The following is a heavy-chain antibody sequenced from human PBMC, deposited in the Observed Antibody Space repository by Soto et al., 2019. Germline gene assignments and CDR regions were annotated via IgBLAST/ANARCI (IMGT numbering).Heavy chain of an antibody. CDR1: GYTFIGRY. CDR3: ARVGESTNFGLELMRH. V-gene: IGHV1-2*02. J-gene: IGHJ4*02. D-gene: IGHD3-3*01. Sequence: QVQLEQSGAAVKKPGASVKVSCKASGYTFIGRYMHWVRQAPGQGLEWMGWINPDSGATSYAQKFPGRITLCRDSSINTAYMDFSTLSSGDTAVYYCARVGESTNFGLELMRHWGQGTLVAVSS. CDR2: INPDSGAT.